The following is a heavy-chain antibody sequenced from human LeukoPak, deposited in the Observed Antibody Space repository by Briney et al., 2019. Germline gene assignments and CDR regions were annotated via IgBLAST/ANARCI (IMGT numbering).Heavy chain of an antibody. CDR2: MNPNSGNT. CDR1: GYTFTSYD. Sequence: ASVKVSCKASGYTFTSYDINWGRQAPGQGLEWMGWMNPNSGNTGYARKVRGRGTMTRNTSISTAYMELSSLRSAATAVYYCARTPYSSSWHVEYYYYGMDVWGQGTTVTVSS. V-gene: IGHV1-8*01. J-gene: IGHJ6*02. CDR3: ARTPYSSSWHVEYYYYGMDV. D-gene: IGHD6-13*01.